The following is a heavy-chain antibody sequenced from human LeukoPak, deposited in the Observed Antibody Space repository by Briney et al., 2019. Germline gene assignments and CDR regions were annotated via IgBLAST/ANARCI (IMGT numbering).Heavy chain of an antibody. CDR1: GDSVSSNSAV. CDR3: ERGGDGYNFYNWFDP. J-gene: IGHJ5*02. Sequence: SQTLSLTCVISGDSVSSNSAVWNWIRQSPSRGLEWLGRTYYRSKWYNHYAVSVRSRITITSDTSKNQFYLQLNSVTPEETAVYSCERGGDGYNFYNWFDPWGQGTLVIVSS. V-gene: IGHV6-1*01. CDR2: TYYRSKWYN. D-gene: IGHD5-24*01.